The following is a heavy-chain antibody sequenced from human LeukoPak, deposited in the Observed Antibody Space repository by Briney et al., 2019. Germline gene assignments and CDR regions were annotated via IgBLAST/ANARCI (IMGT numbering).Heavy chain of an antibody. D-gene: IGHD6-6*01. J-gene: IGHJ4*02. CDR2: TYYRSKWYN. CDR3: ARDGRHGWFIAARWSYFDY. Sequence: SQTLSLTCAISGDSVSSNSAAWNWIRQSPSRGLEWLGRTYYRSKWYNDYAVSVKSRITINPDTSKNQFSLQLNSVTPEDTAVYYCARDGRHGWFIAARWSYFDYWGQGTLVTVSS. CDR1: GDSVSSNSAA. V-gene: IGHV6-1*01.